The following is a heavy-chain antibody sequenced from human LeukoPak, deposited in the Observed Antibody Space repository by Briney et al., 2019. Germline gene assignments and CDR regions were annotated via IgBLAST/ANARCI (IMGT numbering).Heavy chain of an antibody. J-gene: IGHJ4*02. V-gene: IGHV3-74*01. CDR3: GRDLNWNQIDY. D-gene: IGHD1-20*01. CDR2: TNTDGSRT. CDR1: VFTFNIYC. Sequence: GGSLSLFCAASVFTFNIYCVQWVRQVPGKGLVWVSRTNTDGSRTDYGDCVRGLFTIPRDNAKNTLYLQMNSLRAEDTAVYYCGRDLNWNQIDYWGQGSLVTVSS.